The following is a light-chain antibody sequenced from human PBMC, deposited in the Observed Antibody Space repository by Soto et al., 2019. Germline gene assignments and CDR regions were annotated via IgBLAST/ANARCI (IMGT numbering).Light chain of an antibody. Sequence: ESVLTQFPGTLSLSPGERATLSRRASQSVSSNYLAWYQQKPGQAPRLLIYGAFSRATDIPARFSGGQSETDFTLTISRLEPEDFAVYFCQQYGSSPLTFGGGTKVDIK. V-gene: IGKV3-20*01. J-gene: IGKJ4*01. CDR3: QQYGSSPLT. CDR1: QSVSSNY. CDR2: GAF.